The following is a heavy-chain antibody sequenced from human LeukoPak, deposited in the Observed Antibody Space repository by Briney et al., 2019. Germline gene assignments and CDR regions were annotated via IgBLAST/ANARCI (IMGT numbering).Heavy chain of an antibody. CDR2: ISGGVSST. V-gene: IGHV3-23*01. Sequence: GGSLRLSCAASGFTFSSYAMSWVRQAPGKGLEWVSTISGGVSSTYYADSVKGRFTISRDNSKNTLYLQMNSLRAEDTAVYHCAKDESGYCSGGSCYTLEYWGQGTLVTVSS. CDR1: GFTFSSYA. D-gene: IGHD2-15*01. CDR3: AKDESGYCSGGSCYTLEY. J-gene: IGHJ4*02.